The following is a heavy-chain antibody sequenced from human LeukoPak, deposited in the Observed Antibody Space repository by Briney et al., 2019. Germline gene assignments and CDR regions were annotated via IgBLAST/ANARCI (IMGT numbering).Heavy chain of an antibody. CDR3: AHDSSGRPKG. D-gene: IGHD6-19*01. J-gene: IGHJ4*02. V-gene: IGHV1-69*04. Sequence: ASVKVSCKASGGTFSSYAISWVRQAPGQGLEWMGRIIPIFGIANYAQKFQGRVTITADKSTSTAYMELSSLRSEDTAVYYCAHDSSGRPKGWGQGTLVTVSS. CDR2: IIPIFGIA. CDR1: GGTFSSYA.